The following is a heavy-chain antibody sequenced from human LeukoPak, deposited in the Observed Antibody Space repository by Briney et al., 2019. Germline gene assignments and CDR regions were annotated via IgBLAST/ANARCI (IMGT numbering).Heavy chain of an antibody. J-gene: IGHJ3*02. D-gene: IGHD3-16*01. CDR2: IYSSGSTNGST. CDR3: ARVKHDYVWGSPPTYGFDI. V-gene: IGHV4-61*02. CDR1: GDSISSGSYY. Sequence: SETLSLTCTVSGDSISSGSYYWSWIRQPAGKGLEWIGRIYSSGSTNGSTNYNPSLKSRVTISVDTSKNQFSLQLSSVTAADTAVYYCARVKHDYVWGSPPTYGFDIWGQGTMVTVYS.